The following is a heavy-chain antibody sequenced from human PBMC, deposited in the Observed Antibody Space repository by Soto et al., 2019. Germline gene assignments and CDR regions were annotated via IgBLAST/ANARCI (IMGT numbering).Heavy chain of an antibody. CDR2: INFDGDKK. D-gene: IGHD1-26*01. CDR1: GFTFRDFY. CDR3: ARGGNYFLS. V-gene: IGHV3-7*05. Sequence: EVQLVESGGGLVQRGGSLRLSCTASGFTFRDFYMTWVRQIPGRGLEWVANINFDGDKKDYVNSVKGRLTNSRDNVANYLPLPMDTMTAEDAAVLYCARGGNYFLSWGQGTLVTVSS. J-gene: IGHJ1*01.